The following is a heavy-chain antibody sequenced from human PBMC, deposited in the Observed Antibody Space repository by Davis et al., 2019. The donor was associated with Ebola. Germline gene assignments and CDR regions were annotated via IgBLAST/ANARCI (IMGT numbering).Heavy chain of an antibody. CDR1: GGSISSYY. Sequence: SETLSLTCTVSGGSISSYYWSWIRQPPGKGLEWIGYIYYSGSTNYNPSLKSRVTISVDTSKNQFSLKLSSVTAADTAVCYCARTSGGYGMDVWGQGTTVTVSS. CDR2: IYYSGST. V-gene: IGHV4-59*08. D-gene: IGHD3-16*01. J-gene: IGHJ6*02. CDR3: ARTSGGYGMDV.